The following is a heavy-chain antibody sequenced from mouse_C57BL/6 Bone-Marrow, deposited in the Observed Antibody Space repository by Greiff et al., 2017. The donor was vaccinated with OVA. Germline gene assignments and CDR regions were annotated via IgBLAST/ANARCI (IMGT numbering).Heavy chain of an antibody. CDR1: GFTFSSYG. J-gene: IGHJ2*01. CDR2: ISSGGSYT. V-gene: IGHV5-6*01. CDR3: ARHGDYGSFFDY. Sequence: EVQLVESGGDLVKPGGSLKLSCAASGFTFSSYGMSWVRQTPDKRLEWVATISSGGSYTYYPDSVKGRFTISRDNAKNTLYLQIVSLKSEDTAIYYCARHGDYGSFFDYWGQGTTLTVSS. D-gene: IGHD1-1*01.